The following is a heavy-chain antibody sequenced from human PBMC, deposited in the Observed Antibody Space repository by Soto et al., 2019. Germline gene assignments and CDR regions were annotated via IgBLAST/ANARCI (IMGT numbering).Heavy chain of an antibody. J-gene: IGHJ6*02. CDR2: ISISSSTI. CDR1: GLTFSSYS. CDR3: AFGEESRSYYYGMDV. D-gene: IGHD3-10*01. V-gene: IGHV3-48*01. Sequence: EVQLVESGGGLVQRGGSLRLSCAASGLTFSSYSMNWVRQAPGKGLEWVSYISISSSTIYYADSVKGRFTISRDNAKNSLYLQMNSLRAEDTAVYYCAFGEESRSYYYGMDVWGQGTTVTVSS.